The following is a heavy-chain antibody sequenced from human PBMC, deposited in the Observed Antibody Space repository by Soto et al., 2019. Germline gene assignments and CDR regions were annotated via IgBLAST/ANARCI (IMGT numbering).Heavy chain of an antibody. CDR3: ARETYIVVVPAAHNWFDP. V-gene: IGHV4-30-4*01. D-gene: IGHD2-2*01. CDR1: GGSISSGDYY. Sequence: SETLSLTCTVSGGSISSGDYYWSWIRQPPGKGLGWIGYIYYSGSTYYNPSIKSRVTISVDTSKNQFSLTMSSVTAADTAVYYCARETYIVVVPAAHNWFDPWGQGTLVNSPQ. CDR2: IYYSGST. J-gene: IGHJ5*02.